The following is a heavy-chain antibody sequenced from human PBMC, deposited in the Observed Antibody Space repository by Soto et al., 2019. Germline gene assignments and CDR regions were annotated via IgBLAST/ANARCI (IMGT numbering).Heavy chain of an antibody. D-gene: IGHD1-26*01. CDR1: GFSLSKYW. V-gene: IGHV3-74*01. J-gene: IGHJ5*02. CDR2: VNGDGSST. CDR3: ARGGSTDVYGLLDL. Sequence: EVQLVESGGASVQPGGSLRLSCAASGFSLSKYWMHWVRQAPGKGLEWVSRVNGDGSSTTYADSVSGRFIISRDNAKNTVFLQMSSLRADETARYYCARGGSTDVYGLLDLWGQGTQVIVSS.